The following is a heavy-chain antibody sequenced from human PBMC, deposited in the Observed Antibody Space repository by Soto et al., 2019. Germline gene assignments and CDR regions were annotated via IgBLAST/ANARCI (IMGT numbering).Heavy chain of an antibody. J-gene: IGHJ3*02. CDR3: AKAYSSGWARDAFDI. CDR1: GFTFSSYA. CDR2: ISGSGGST. V-gene: IGHV3-23*01. Sequence: GVLRLSCAASGFTFSSYAMSWVRQAPGKGLEWVSAISGSGGSTYYADSVKGRFTISRDNSKNTLYLQMNSLRAEDTAVYYCAKAYSSGWARDAFDIWGQGTMVTVSS. D-gene: IGHD6-19*01.